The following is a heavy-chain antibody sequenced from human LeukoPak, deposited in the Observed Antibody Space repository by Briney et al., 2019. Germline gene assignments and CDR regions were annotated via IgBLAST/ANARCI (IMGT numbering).Heavy chain of an antibody. CDR3: ARAFTMIVVAPFDY. CDR1: GYTFTNYD. D-gene: IGHD3-22*01. J-gene: IGHJ4*02. V-gene: IGHV1-8*03. CDR2: MNPNSGNT. Sequence: ASVKVSCKTSGYTFTNYDINWVRQATGQGLEWMGWMNPNSGNTGYAQKFQGRVTITRDTSISTAYMELSSLRSEDTAVYYCARAFTMIVVAPFDYWGQGTLVTVSS.